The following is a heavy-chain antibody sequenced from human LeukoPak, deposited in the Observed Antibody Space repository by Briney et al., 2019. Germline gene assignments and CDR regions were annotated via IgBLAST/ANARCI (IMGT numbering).Heavy chain of an antibody. V-gene: IGHV1-2*02. Sequence: ASVKVSCKASGYTFTSYGISWVRQAPGQGLEWMGWISPNSGGTNYAQKFQGRVTMTRDTSISTAYMELSRLRFDDTAVYYCARDGEKYSSSVVDFWGQGTLVTVSS. CDR2: ISPNSGGT. D-gene: IGHD6-6*01. CDR3: ARDGEKYSSSVVDF. J-gene: IGHJ4*02. CDR1: GYTFTSYG.